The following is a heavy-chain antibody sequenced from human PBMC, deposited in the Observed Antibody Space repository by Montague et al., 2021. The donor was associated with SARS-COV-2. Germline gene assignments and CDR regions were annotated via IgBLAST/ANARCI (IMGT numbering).Heavy chain of an antibody. Sequence: ETLSLTCAVYGGSFSGYYWSWIRQPPGKGLEWIGEVNHSGSTNYNPSLKSRVTISVDTSKNQFSLKMNSVSAADTAVYYCARGQVTISGVLIFIPAAGHLDGWGQGTSVTVSS. V-gene: IGHV4-34*01. CDR3: ARGQVTISGVLIFIPAAGHLDG. J-gene: IGHJ3*01. CDR1: GGSFSGYY. CDR2: VNHSGST. D-gene: IGHD3-3*01.